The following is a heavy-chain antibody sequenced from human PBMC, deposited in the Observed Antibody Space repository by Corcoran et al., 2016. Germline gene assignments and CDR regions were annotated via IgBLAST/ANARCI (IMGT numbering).Heavy chain of an antibody. CDR3: AREGAVTTFLRRYEGGYWYFDL. V-gene: IGHV6-1*01. Sequence: QIQLQQSGPGLVKPSQTLSLTCAISGDSVSSNSAAWNWIRQSPSRGLEWLGRTYYRSRWYNDYAVSVKSRMTINPDTSKNQFSLQLNSGTPEDPAGYYCAREGAVTTFLRRYEGGYWYFDLWGRGTLVTVSS. CDR1: GDSVSSNSAA. J-gene: IGHJ2*01. CDR2: TYYRSRWYN. D-gene: IGHD4-4*01.